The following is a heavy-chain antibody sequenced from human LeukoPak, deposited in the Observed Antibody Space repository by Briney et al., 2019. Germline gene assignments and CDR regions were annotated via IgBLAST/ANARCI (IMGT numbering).Heavy chain of an antibody. CDR3: ARDLGFDWLFGPEY. D-gene: IGHD3-9*01. Sequence: SETLSLTCVVSGYSISRGYYWGWIRQPPGKGLEWIGSMYHSGTTYYNASLKSRVTISADTSRNQFFLKLSSVTAADTAVYYCARDLGFDWLFGPEYWGQGTLVTVSS. CDR1: GYSISRGYY. CDR2: MYHSGTT. V-gene: IGHV4-38-2*02. J-gene: IGHJ4*02.